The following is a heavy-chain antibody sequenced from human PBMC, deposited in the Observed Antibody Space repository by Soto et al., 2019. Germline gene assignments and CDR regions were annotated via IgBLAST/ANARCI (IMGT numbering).Heavy chain of an antibody. J-gene: IGHJ5*02. CDR2: ICHSGST. CDR3: ARVPGP. CDR1: GGSISSGDYS. Sequence: SETLSLTCAVSGGSISSGDYSWSWIRQPPGKGLDWIGYICHSGSTYYNPSLKSRVTISVDRSKNQFSLKLSSVTAADTAVYYCARVPGPWGQGTLVTVSS. V-gene: IGHV4-30-2*01.